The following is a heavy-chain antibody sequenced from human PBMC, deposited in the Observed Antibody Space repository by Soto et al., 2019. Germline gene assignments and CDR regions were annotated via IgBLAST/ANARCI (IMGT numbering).Heavy chain of an antibody. Sequence: GASVKVSCKASGYTFTGYYMHWVRQAPGQGLEWMGWINPNSGGTNYAQKFQGRVTMTRDTSISTAYMELSRLRSDDTAVYYCARGGDVDKGFDGMDVWGQGTTVTSP. J-gene: IGHJ6*02. CDR1: GYTFTGYY. CDR3: ARGGDVDKGFDGMDV. CDR2: INPNSGGT. D-gene: IGHD5-12*01. V-gene: IGHV1-2*02.